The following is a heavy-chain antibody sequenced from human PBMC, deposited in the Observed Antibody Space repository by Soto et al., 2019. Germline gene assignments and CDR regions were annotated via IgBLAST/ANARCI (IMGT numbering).Heavy chain of an antibody. CDR1: GFTFSSYS. CDR3: ARSQEVTTYDY. Sequence: EVQLVESGGGLVKPGGSLRFSCAASGFTFSSYSMNWVRQAPGKGLEWVSSISSSSSYIYYADSVKGRFTISRDNAKNSLYLQMNSLRAEDTAVYYCARSQEVTTYDYWGQGTLVTVSS. CDR2: ISSSSSYI. D-gene: IGHD4-17*01. J-gene: IGHJ4*02. V-gene: IGHV3-21*01.